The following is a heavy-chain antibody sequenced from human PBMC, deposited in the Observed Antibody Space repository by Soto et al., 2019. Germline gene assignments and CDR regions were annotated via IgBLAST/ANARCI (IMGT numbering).Heavy chain of an antibody. CDR2: IWYDGSNK. J-gene: IGHJ4*02. Sequence: GGSLRLSCAASGFTFSSYGMHWVRQAPGKGLEWVAVIWYDGSNKYYADSVKGRFTISRDNSKNTLYLQMNSLRAEDTAVYYCARDFYGDYPRYYFDYWGQGTLVTVSS. V-gene: IGHV3-33*01. CDR3: ARDFYGDYPRYYFDY. CDR1: GFTFSSYG. D-gene: IGHD4-17*01.